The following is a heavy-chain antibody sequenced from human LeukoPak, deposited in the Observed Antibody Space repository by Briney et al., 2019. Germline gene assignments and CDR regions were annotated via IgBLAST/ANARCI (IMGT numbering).Heavy chain of an antibody. V-gene: IGHV3-7*01. CDR3: ARDAYYYYDSSGYYYFDY. J-gene: IGHJ4*02. CDR2: IKQDGSEK. D-gene: IGHD3-22*01. Sequence: PGGSLRLSCAASGFTFSSYWMSWVRQAPGKGLEWVANIKQDGSEKYYVDSVEGRFTISRDNTKNSLYLQMNSLRAEDTAVYYCARDAYYYYDSSGYYYFDYWGQGTLVTVSS. CDR1: GFTFSSYW.